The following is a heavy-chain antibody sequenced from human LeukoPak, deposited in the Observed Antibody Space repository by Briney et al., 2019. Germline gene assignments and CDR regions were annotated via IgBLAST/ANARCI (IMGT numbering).Heavy chain of an antibody. J-gene: IGHJ4*02. D-gene: IGHD3-10*01. CDR2: INHSGST. CDR3: ARVSLVRGAPDYYFDY. Sequence: SETLSLTCAVYGGSFSGYYWSWIRQPPGKGLEWIGEINHSGSTNYNPSLKSRVTMSVDTSKNQFSLKLSSVTAADTAVYYCARVSLVRGAPDYYFDYWGQGTLVTVSS. V-gene: IGHV4-34*01. CDR1: GGSFSGYY.